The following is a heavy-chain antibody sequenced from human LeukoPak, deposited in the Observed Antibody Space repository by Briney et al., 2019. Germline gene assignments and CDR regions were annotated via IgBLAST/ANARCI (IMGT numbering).Heavy chain of an antibody. CDR3: ARELVTSSY. CDR1: GFTFSSYS. D-gene: IGHD4-23*01. Sequence: GGSLRLSCAASGFTFSSYSMNWVRQAPGKGLEWVSSISSSSSSIYYADSVKGRFTISRDNAKDSLYLQMNSLRAEDTAVYYCARELVTSSYWGQGTLVTVSS. V-gene: IGHV3-21*01. CDR2: ISSSSSSI. J-gene: IGHJ4*02.